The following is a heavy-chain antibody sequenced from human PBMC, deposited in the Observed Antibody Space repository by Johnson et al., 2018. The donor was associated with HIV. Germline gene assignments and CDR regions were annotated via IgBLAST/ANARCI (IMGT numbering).Heavy chain of an antibody. CDR3: AGEGHYVSRLSAFDI. Sequence: VQLVESGGGVVRPGGSLRLSCAASGFTFNEYGMSWVRQVSGKGLEWVSAINWNGDSTSYADSVKGRFTISRDNAKNYLYLQINSLRAEDTAFYYCAGEGHYVSRLSAFDIWGQGTMVTVSS. V-gene: IGHV3-20*04. CDR1: GFTFNEYG. CDR2: INWNGDST. D-gene: IGHD3-22*01. J-gene: IGHJ3*02.